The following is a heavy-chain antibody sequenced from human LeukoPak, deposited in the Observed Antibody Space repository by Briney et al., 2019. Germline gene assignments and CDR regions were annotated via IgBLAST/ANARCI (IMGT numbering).Heavy chain of an antibody. CDR1: GYAFTNYY. CDR3: ARVPATMNWFDP. Sequence: ASVKVSCKASGYAFTNYYIHGVRQAPGQGREWMGTINPSGDRTSYVQTFQGRVSMTRDTSTSTVYMELSSLRSEDTTVYYCARVPATMNWFDPWGQGTLVTVSS. CDR2: INPSGDRT. V-gene: IGHV1-46*01. J-gene: IGHJ5*02.